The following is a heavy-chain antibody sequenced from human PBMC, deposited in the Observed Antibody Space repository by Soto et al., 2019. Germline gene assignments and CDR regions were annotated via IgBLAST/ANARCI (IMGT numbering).Heavy chain of an antibody. Sequence: QVQLVQSGAEVKKPGSSVKVSCKASGGTFSSYAISWVRQAPGQGLEWMGGIIPIFGTANYAQKFQGRVTITADESTSTAYMELSSLRSEDTAVYYSARVVVVVAATRPWDAFDIWGQGTMVTVSS. J-gene: IGHJ3*02. V-gene: IGHV1-69*01. CDR1: GGTFSSYA. CDR2: IIPIFGTA. CDR3: ARVVVVVAATRPWDAFDI. D-gene: IGHD2-15*01.